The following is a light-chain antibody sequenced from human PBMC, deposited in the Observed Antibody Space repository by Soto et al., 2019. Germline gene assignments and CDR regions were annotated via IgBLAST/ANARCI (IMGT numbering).Light chain of an antibody. Sequence: EIVLTQSPTTLSLSPGDRATLSCRASQSVDSYLAWYQHKPGQAPRLLIYDASNRAAGIPARFSGSGSGTDFTLSISSLEPEDFAVYYCQQRSTFFTFGPETTVDI. V-gene: IGKV3-11*01. CDR2: DAS. J-gene: IGKJ3*01. CDR3: QQRSTFFT. CDR1: QSVDSY.